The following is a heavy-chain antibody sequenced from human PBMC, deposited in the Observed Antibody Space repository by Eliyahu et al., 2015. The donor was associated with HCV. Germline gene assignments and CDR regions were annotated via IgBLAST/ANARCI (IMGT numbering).Heavy chain of an antibody. Sequence: EVQLMESGGRLVQPGGSLRLSCVASXLTFNMCNMNWVRQAPGKGLEWISNISSYSSFIDYADSVKGRFTISRDNAKNSLFLQLNRLRVEDTAIYYCAKSLTGTTGAFDIWGQGTMVTVSS. CDR1: XLTFNMCN. CDR2: ISSYSSFI. D-gene: IGHD1-7*01. CDR3: AKSLTGTTGAFDI. V-gene: IGHV3-48*01. J-gene: IGHJ3*02.